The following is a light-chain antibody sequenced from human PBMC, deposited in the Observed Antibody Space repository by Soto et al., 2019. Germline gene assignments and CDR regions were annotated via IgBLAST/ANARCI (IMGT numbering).Light chain of an antibody. CDR3: QSYDSSLSGVV. J-gene: IGLJ2*01. CDR1: SSNIGAGYD. V-gene: IGLV1-40*01. CDR2: GNS. Sequence: QSVLTQPPSVSGAPGQRVTISCTGSSSNIGAGYDVHWYQQLPVPAPKLLIYGNSNRPSGVPDRFSGSKSGTSTSLAITGLQAEYETDYYCQSYDSSLSGVVFGGGTKLTVL.